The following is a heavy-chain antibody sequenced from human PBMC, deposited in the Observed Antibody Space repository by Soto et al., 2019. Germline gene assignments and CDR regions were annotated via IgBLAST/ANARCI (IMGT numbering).Heavy chain of an antibody. Sequence: EVQLVESGGGLVKPGGSLRLSCAASGFTFSSYSMNWVRQAPGKGLEWVSSISTSSAYIYYADSVKGRFTISRDNARNSLYLQMTSLRAEDPAVYYCAGGAIRGVPRVDYWGQGTLVTVSS. D-gene: IGHD3-10*01. V-gene: IGHV3-21*01. CDR1: GFTFSSYS. J-gene: IGHJ4*02. CDR3: AGGAIRGVPRVDY. CDR2: ISTSSAYI.